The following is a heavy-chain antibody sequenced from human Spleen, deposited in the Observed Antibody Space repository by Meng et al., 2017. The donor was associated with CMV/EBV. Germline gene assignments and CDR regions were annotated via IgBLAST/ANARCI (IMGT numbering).Heavy chain of an antibody. CDR3: AKDWGYCSSTSCFFDY. J-gene: IGHJ4*02. CDR1: GFTVSSSS. CDR2: IYRDGST. Sequence: ETLSLTCAASGFTVSSSSVTWVRQAPGKGLDWVSLIYRDGSTYYADSVKGRFTISRDNSKNTLYLQMNSLRAEDTAVYYCAKDWGYCSSTSCFFDYWGQGTLVTVSS. V-gene: IGHV3-53*01. D-gene: IGHD2-2*01.